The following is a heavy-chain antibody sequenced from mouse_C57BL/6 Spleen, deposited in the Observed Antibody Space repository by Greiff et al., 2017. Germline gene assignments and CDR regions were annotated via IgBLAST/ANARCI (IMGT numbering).Heavy chain of an antibody. CDR2: IYPGSGST. V-gene: IGHV1-55*01. CDR3: AREGYGSSYDYFDY. CDR1: GYTFTSYW. D-gene: IGHD1-1*01. J-gene: IGHJ2*01. Sequence: QVQLKQPGAELVKPGASVKMSCKASGYTFTSYWITWVKQRPGQGLEWIGDIYPGSGSTNYNEKFKSKATLTVDTSSSTAYMQLSSLTSEDSAVYYCAREGYGSSYDYFDYWGQGTTLTVSS.